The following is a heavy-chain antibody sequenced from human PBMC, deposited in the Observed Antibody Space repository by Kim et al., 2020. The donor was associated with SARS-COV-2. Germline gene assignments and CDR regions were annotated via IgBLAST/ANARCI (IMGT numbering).Heavy chain of an antibody. CDR1: GFTFSSYS. V-gene: IGHV3-21*04. Sequence: GGSLRLSCAASGFTFSSYSMNWVRQAPGKGLEWISSISSSSSYIYYADSVKGRFTISRDNARDSLYLQMNSLRTEDTAVYYCARVLTSGWSYFDYWGQGT. CDR2: ISSSSSYI. J-gene: IGHJ4*02. CDR3: ARVLTSGWSYFDY. D-gene: IGHD6-19*01.